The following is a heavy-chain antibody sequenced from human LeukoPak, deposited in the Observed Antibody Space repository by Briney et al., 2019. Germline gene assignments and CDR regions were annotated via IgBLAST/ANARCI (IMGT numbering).Heavy chain of an antibody. CDR3: ARDGSRGGLDY. CDR1: GFTCDDYA. D-gene: IGHD3-10*01. Sequence: GGSLRLSSAASGFTCDDYAMHWVRQAPGKGLEWVSGISWNSGSIGYADSVKGRFTISRDNAKNSLYLQMNSLRAEDTAVYYCARDGSRGGLDYWGQGTLVTVSS. J-gene: IGHJ4*02. CDR2: ISWNSGSI. V-gene: IGHV3-9*01.